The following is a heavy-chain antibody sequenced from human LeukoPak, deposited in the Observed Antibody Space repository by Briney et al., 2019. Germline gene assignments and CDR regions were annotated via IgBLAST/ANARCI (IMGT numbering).Heavy chain of an antibody. CDR2: MNPNSGNT. V-gene: IGHV1-8*01. CDR3: ARVETYCYDSSGYTVFDY. CDR1: GYTFTSYD. D-gene: IGHD3-22*01. J-gene: IGHJ4*02. Sequence: ASVKVSCKASGYTFTSYDINWVRQATGQGLEWMGWMNPNSGNTGYAQKFQGRVTMTRNTSISTAYMELSSLRSEDTAVYYCARVETYCYDSSGYTVFDYWGQGTLVTVSS.